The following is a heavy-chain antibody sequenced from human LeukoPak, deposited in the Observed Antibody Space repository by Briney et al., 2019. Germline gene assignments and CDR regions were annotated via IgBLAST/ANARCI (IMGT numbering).Heavy chain of an antibody. CDR1: GGSFSGYY. Sequence: SETLPLTCAVYGGSFSGYYWSWIRQPPGKGLEWIGEINHSGSTNYNPSLKSRVTISVDTSKNQFSLKLSSVTAADTAVYYCARGLRWLQKIFDYWGQGTLVTVSS. D-gene: IGHD5-24*01. CDR3: ARGLRWLQKIFDY. V-gene: IGHV4-34*01. J-gene: IGHJ4*02. CDR2: INHSGST.